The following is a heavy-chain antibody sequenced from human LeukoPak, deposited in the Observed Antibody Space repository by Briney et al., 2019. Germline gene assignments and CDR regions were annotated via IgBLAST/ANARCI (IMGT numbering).Heavy chain of an antibody. V-gene: IGHV5-51*01. J-gene: IGHJ4*02. CDR3: ARVGTYYDILTGYYMDY. CDR1: GDSFMNHW. CDR2: IYPGDSDT. D-gene: IGHD3-9*01. Sequence: GESLKISCKGSGDSFMNHWIVWVRQMPGKGLEYMGIIYPGDSDTRYSPSFQGQVTISADKSISTAYLQWSSLKASDTAMYYCARVGTYYDILTGYYMDYWGQGTLVTVSS.